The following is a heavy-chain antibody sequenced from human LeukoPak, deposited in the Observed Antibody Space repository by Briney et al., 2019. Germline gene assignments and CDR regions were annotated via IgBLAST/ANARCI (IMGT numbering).Heavy chain of an antibody. Sequence: PRGSLRLSCAASGFTVSSNYMSWVRQAPGKGLEWVSVIYSGGSTYYADSVKGRFTISRDNSKNTLYLQMNSLRAEDTAVYYCAKDAWEPYFDYWGQGTLVTVSS. CDR2: IYSGGST. J-gene: IGHJ4*02. CDR3: AKDAWEPYFDY. D-gene: IGHD1-26*01. V-gene: IGHV3-53*01. CDR1: GFTVSSNY.